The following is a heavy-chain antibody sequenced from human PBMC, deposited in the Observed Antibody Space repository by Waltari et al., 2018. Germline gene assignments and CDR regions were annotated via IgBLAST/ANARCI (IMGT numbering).Heavy chain of an antibody. D-gene: IGHD3-10*01. J-gene: IGHJ5*02. CDR2: IFTNGGT. Sequence: QVQLQASGPGLVKPSETLSLTCGVSGGTMSSYYWSWIRQPAGKGLEWIGRIFTNGGTNYNPSLEGRVTLSVDTSKRQVSLKLSSVTAADTAVYYCARERLHVGGTMVWFDPWGQGTLVTVSS. CDR1: GGTMSSYY. CDR3: ARERLHVGGTMVWFDP. V-gene: IGHV4-4*07.